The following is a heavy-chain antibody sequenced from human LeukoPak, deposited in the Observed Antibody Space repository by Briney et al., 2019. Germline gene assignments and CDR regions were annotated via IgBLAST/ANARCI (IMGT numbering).Heavy chain of an antibody. D-gene: IGHD3-16*01. CDR3: ASLPLRNWFDP. V-gene: IGHV1-2*02. Sequence: ASVKVSCKASGYTFTGYYMHWVRQAPGPGLEGMGWINPNSGGTNYAQKFQGRVTMTRDTSISTAYMELSRLSSDDTAVYYCASLPLRNWFDPWGQGTLVTVSS. CDR2: INPNSGGT. CDR1: GYTFTGYY. J-gene: IGHJ5*02.